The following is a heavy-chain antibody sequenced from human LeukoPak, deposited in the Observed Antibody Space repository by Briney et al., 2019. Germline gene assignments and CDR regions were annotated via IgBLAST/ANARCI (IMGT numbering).Heavy chain of an antibody. CDR1: GGSISSGSYY. Sequence: SQTLSLTCTVSGGSISSGSYYWSWIRQPAGKGLEWIGRIYTSGSTNYNPSLKSRVTISVDTSKNQFSLKLNSVSAADTAVYYCARVVAAAGNNWFDPWGQGTLVTVSS. D-gene: IGHD6-13*01. CDR2: IYTSGST. J-gene: IGHJ5*02. V-gene: IGHV4-61*02. CDR3: ARVVAAAGNNWFDP.